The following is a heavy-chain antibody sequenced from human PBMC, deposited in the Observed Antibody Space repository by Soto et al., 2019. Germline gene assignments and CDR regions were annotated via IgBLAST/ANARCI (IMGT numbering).Heavy chain of an antibody. V-gene: IGHV4-59*08. J-gene: IGHJ1*01. D-gene: IGHD4-4*01. Sequence: GSLRLSCTVSGGSISSYYWSWIRQPPGKGLEWIGYIYYSGSTNYNPSLKSRVTISVDTSKNQFSLKLSSVTAADTAVYYCARQGYSNYKYFQHWGQGTLVTVSS. CDR1: GGSISSYY. CDR3: ARQGYSNYKYFQH. CDR2: IYYSGST.